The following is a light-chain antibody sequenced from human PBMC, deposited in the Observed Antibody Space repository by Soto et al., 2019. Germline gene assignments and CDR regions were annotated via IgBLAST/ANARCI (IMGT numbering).Light chain of an antibody. V-gene: IGKV3-20*01. CDR2: GAS. J-gene: IGKJ2*01. Sequence: EIVLTQSPGTLSLSPGERATLSRRSSQSVSSTYLAWYQQKPGQAPRLLLYGASNRATDIPDRFSGSGSGTDFTLTISRLEPEDFAVYYCQQYDSSPPKYTFGQGTKLEIK. CDR1: QSVSSTY. CDR3: QQYDSSPPKYT.